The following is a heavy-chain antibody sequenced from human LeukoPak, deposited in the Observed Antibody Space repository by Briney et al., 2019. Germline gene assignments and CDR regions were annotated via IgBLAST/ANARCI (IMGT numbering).Heavy chain of an antibody. Sequence: SETLSLTCAVYGGSFSGYYWSWLRQPPGKGLEWIGEINHSGSTNYNPSLKSRVTISVDTSKNQFSLKLSSVTAADTAEYYCARSRRGYFQHWGQGTLVTVSS. J-gene: IGHJ1*01. V-gene: IGHV4-34*01. D-gene: IGHD5/OR15-5a*01. CDR2: INHSGST. CDR1: GGSFSGYY. CDR3: ARSRRGYFQH.